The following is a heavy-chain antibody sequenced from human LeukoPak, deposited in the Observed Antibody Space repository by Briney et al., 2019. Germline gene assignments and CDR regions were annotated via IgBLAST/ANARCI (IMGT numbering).Heavy chain of an antibody. V-gene: IGHV4-59*01. J-gene: IGHJ4*02. CDR1: GGSISSYY. D-gene: IGHD6-6*01. Sequence: SETLSLTCTVSGGSISSYYWSWIRQPPGKGLEWIGYIYYSGSTNYNPSLKSRVTISADTSKNQFSLKLSSVTAADTAVYYCARYREQLVSFDYWGQGTLVTVSS. CDR3: ARYREQLVSFDY. CDR2: IYYSGST.